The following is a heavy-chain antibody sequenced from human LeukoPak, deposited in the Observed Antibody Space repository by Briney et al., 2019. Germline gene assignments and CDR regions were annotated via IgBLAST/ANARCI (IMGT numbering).Heavy chain of an antibody. V-gene: IGHV3-7*03. D-gene: IGHD1-14*01. CDR1: GFTFSSYW. Sequence: GGSLRLSCAASGFTFSSYWMGWVRQAPGKGLEWVANIKEDGSEKDYVDSVKGRFTISRDNAKNSLYLQMNSLRAEDTALYYCAKDISRPDYYYYYGMDVWGQGTTVTVSS. CDR3: AKDISRPDYYYYYGMDV. J-gene: IGHJ6*02. CDR2: IKEDGSEK.